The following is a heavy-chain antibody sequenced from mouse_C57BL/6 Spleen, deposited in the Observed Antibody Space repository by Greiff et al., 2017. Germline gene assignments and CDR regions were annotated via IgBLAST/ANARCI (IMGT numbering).Heavy chain of an antibody. V-gene: IGHV5-16*01. J-gene: IGHJ1*03. D-gene: IGHD2-13*01. CDR1: GFTFTDYY. Sequence: EVQLEQSEGGLVQPGSSMKLSCTASGFTFTDYYMAWVRQVPEKGLEWVANINYDGSSTYYLDYLKSRSIFSSDNANSILYMEMSSLKSEDTAAYYCARSDGDYGWDFDVWGTGTTVTVSS. CDR2: INYDGSST. CDR3: ARSDGDYGWDFDV.